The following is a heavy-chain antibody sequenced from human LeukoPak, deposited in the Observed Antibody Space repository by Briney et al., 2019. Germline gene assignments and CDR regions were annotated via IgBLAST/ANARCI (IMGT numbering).Heavy chain of an antibody. Sequence: SQTLSLTFAISGDSVSSNSGAWNWIRQSPSRGLEWLGRTYYRSKWYNGYAVSVKSRITINPDTSKNQFSLHLNSVTPEDTAVYYCAGGPGSLLHWGQGILVTVSS. J-gene: IGHJ4*02. CDR1: GDSVSSNSGA. CDR3: AGGPGSLLH. V-gene: IGHV6-1*01. CDR2: TYYRSKWYN.